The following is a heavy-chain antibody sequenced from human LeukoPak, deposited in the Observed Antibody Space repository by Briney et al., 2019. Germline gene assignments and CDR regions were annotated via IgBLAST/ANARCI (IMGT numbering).Heavy chain of an antibody. CDR2: ISNGGNE. J-gene: IGHJ4*02. CDR1: GFSFSGYG. V-gene: IGHV3-30*01. Sequence: GRSLRLSCAASGFSFSGYGMNWVRQAPGKGLEWVAAISNGGNEFYADYVKVRFSISRDTSKNTLYLQMNSLRAEDTTVYYCARRTGDARYCSGYSCFPPDYWGQGTLVTVSS. CDR3: ARRTGDARYCSGYSCFPPDY. D-gene: IGHD2-15*01.